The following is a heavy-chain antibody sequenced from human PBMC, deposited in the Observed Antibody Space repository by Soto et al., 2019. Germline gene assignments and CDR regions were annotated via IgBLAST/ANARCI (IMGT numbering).Heavy chain of an antibody. CDR1: GFTVSRNY. V-gene: IGHV3-53*01. J-gene: IGHJ6*02. Sequence: GGSLRLSCAASGFTVSRNYMSWVRQAPGKGLEWVSVIYSGGSTYYADSVKGRFTISRDNSKNTLYLQMNSLRAEDTAVYYCARDRLYFSDTSGYSLDYYGIDVRGQGTTVTVYS. CDR2: IYSGGST. D-gene: IGHD3-22*01. CDR3: ARDRLYFSDTSGYSLDYYGIDV.